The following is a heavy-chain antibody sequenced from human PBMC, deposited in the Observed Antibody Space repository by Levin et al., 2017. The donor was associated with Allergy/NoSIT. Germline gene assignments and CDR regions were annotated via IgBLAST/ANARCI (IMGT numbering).Heavy chain of an antibody. Sequence: PGGSLRLSCKGSGYIFTNYWIGWVRQMPGKGLEWMGIIYPGDSNTRYSPSFQGHVTFSADKSISAAYLQWSSLTASDTAMYYCATTTLVRGVAHAFDIWGQGTLVTVSS. V-gene: IGHV5-51*01. D-gene: IGHD3-10*01. CDR3: ATTTLVRGVAHAFDI. CDR1: GYIFTNYW. J-gene: IGHJ3*02. CDR2: IYPGDSNT.